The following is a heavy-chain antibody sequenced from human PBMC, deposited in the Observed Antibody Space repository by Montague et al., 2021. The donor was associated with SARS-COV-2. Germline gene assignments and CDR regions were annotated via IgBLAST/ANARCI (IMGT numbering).Heavy chain of an antibody. V-gene: IGHV4-39*01. J-gene: IGHJ6*02. CDR1: GGSISSSDYY. CDR3: ARSSGYNYDISYYGMDV. CDR2: IYYSGST. D-gene: IGHD5-18*01. Sequence: SETLSLTCTVSGGSISSSDYYWGWIRQPPGKGLEWIGTIYYSGSTYYSPSLKSRVTLSVDTSKNQFSLKLTPLTAADTAVYYCARSSGYNYDISYYGMDVWGQGTTVTVSS.